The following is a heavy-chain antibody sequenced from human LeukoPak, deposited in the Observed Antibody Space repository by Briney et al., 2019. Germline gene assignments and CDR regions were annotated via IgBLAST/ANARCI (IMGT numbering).Heavy chain of an antibody. V-gene: IGHV3-30*02. CDR1: GFNVNNYI. CDR2: IRYDGSNK. CDR3: AKEKNSYSSSSGQGY. D-gene: IGHD6-6*01. Sequence: QPGGSLRLSCAASGFNVNNYILHWVRQAPDKGLEWVAFIRYDGSNKYYADSVKGRLTISRDNSKNTLYLQMTSLRGDDTAVYYCAKEKNSYSSSSGQGYWGQGTLVTVSS. J-gene: IGHJ4*02.